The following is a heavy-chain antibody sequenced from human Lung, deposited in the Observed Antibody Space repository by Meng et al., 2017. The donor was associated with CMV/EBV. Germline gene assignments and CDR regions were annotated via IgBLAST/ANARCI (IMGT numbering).Heavy chain of an antibody. CDR2: INEAGSVK. CDR3: AREYWGPDY. D-gene: IGHD7-27*01. Sequence: GGSLRLSCAASGFTFTNYWMTWVRQAPGKGLEWVGNINEAGSVKHYVDSVKGRFTMSRDNAKNSVYLQMNALRADDMAVYFCAREYWGPDYWGQGTLVTVSS. CDR1: GFTFTNYW. J-gene: IGHJ4*02. V-gene: IGHV3-7*01.